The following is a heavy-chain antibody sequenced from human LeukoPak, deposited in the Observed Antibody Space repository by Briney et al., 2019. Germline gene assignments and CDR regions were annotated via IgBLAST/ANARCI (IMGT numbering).Heavy chain of an antibody. D-gene: IGHD3-22*01. CDR2: ITPIFGTA. V-gene: IGHV1-69*05. J-gene: IGHJ4*02. CDR1: GGTFSSYA. CDR3: ARGSLGLYYYDSSGYVHFDY. Sequence: ASVKVSCKASGGTFSSYAISWVRQAPGQGLEWMGRITPIFGTANYAQKFQGRVTITTDESTSTAYMELSSLRSEDTAVYYCARGSLGLYYYDSSGYVHFDYWGQGTLVTVSS.